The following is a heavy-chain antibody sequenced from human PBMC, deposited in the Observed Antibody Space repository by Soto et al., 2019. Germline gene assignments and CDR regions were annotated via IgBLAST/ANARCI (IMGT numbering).Heavy chain of an antibody. CDR2: ISPFNGNT. V-gene: IGHV1-18*01. J-gene: IGHJ4*02. Sequence: QVHLVQSGAEVKKPGASVKVSCKASGYIFTTYGISWVRQAPGQGLEWMGWISPFNGNTNYAQKFQGRVTMTTDASTNTAYMELRSLRSDDTAVYYCARFAMVRPNDYWGQGTLVTVSS. CDR1: GYIFTTYG. D-gene: IGHD3-10*01. CDR3: ARFAMVRPNDY.